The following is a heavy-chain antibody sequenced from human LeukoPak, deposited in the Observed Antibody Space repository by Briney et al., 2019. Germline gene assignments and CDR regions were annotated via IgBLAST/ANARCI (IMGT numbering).Heavy chain of an antibody. D-gene: IGHD2-2*03. V-gene: IGHV1-18*01. CDR2: ISAYNGNT. CDR1: GYTFTSYG. Sequence: ASVKVSCKASGYTFTSYGISWVRQAPGQGLEWMGWISAYNGNTNYAQKLQGRVTMTTDTSTSTAYMELRSLRSDDTAVYYCARGPPLDIVVVPAAVNWFDPWGQGTLVTVSS. CDR3: ARGPPLDIVVVPAAVNWFDP. J-gene: IGHJ5*02.